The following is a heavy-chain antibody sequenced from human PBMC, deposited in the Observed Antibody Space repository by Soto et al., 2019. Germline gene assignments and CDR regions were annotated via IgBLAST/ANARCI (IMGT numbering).Heavy chain of an antibody. D-gene: IGHD3-16*02. J-gene: IGHJ4*02. V-gene: IGHV4-31*03. CDR3: ARAPETPPIVRVVVPYFFDS. CDR2: MYYSGSF. CDR1: GGSISGGGCY. Sequence: QVQLQESGPGLVKPSQTLSLTCTVSGGSISGGGCYWSWIRQRPGKGLEWLGYMYYSGSFYDNPSLKGRVMISSYTSTNQFSLSVSSATAADTAVYYCARAPETPPIVRVVVPYFFDSWGQGTLVTVSS.